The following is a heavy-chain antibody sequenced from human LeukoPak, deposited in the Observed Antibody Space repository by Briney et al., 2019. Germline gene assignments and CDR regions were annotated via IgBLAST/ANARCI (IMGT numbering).Heavy chain of an antibody. V-gene: IGHV4-30-4*01. CDR2: IYYSGST. J-gene: IGHJ4*02. D-gene: IGHD2-2*02. CDR3: ARYSLGYCSSTSCYTNFDY. CDR1: GGSISSGDYY. Sequence: SETLSLTCTVSGGSISSGDYYWSWIRQPPGKGLEWIGYIYYSGSTYYNPSLKSRVTTSVDTSKNQFSLKLSSVTAADTAVYYCARYSLGYCSSTSCYTNFDYWGQGTLVTVSS.